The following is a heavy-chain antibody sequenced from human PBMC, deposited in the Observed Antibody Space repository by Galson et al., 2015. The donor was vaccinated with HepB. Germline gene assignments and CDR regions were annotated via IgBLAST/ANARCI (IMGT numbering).Heavy chain of an antibody. CDR1: GYIFADYS. V-gene: IGHV1-18*04. J-gene: IGHJ2*01. CDR3: ARYKEEDYNILPGFYRDWWFDV. D-gene: IGHD3-9*01. Sequence: SVKVSCKAFGYIFADYSIAWVRLVPGQGLEWMGWINVHTGNINYAEKFQARVTLTTDTWTSTAYLELTSLRSDDTALYFCARYKEEDYNILPGFYRDWWFDVWGRGTPVTVSP. CDR2: INVHTGNI.